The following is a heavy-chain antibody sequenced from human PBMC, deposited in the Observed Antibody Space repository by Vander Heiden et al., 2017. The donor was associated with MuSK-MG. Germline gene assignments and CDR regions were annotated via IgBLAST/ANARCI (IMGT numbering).Heavy chain of an antibody. CDR2: ISSSSSYI. V-gene: IGHV3-21*01. J-gene: IGHJ4*02. CDR1: GFTFSSYS. CDR3: ARREEQWLYYFDY. D-gene: IGHD6-19*01. Sequence: EVQLVESGGGLVKPGGSLRLSCAASGFTFSSYSMNWVRQAPGKGLEWVSSISSSSSYIYYADAGKGRFTISRDNAKNSLYLQMNSLRDEDTAVYYCARREEQWLYYFDYWGQGTRVTVSS.